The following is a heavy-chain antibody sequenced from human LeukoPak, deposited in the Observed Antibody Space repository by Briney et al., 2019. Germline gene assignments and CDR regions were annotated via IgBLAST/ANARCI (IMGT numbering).Heavy chain of an antibody. D-gene: IGHD2-2*02. V-gene: IGHV4-61*02. J-gene: IGHJ2*01. CDR2: IYTSGST. Sequence: SETLSLTCTVSGGSISSGDYYWSWIRQPPGKGLEWIGRIYTSGSTNYNPSLKSRVTMSVDTSKNQFSLKLSSVTAADTAVYYCARDICSSTSCSTDWYFDLWGRGTLVTVSS. CDR3: ARDICSSTSCSTDWYFDL. CDR1: GGSISSGDYY.